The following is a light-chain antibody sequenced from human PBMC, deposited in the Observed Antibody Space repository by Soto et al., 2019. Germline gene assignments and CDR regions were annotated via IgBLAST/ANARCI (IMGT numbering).Light chain of an antibody. Sequence: QSALTQPASASGSPGQSVTISCTGTTSDVGAYDYVSWYQQHPGKAPKLMIFEVSDRPSGVPDRFSGSKSGNTASLTVSGLQAEDEADYYCSSYTSNSPHVFGTGTKVTVL. CDR3: SSYTSNSPHV. J-gene: IGLJ1*01. CDR2: EVS. CDR1: TSDVGAYDY. V-gene: IGLV2-14*01.